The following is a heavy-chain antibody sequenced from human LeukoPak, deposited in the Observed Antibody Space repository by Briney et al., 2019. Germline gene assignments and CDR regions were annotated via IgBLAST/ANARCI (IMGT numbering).Heavy chain of an antibody. CDR2: IYYSGST. CDR1: GGSISSSSYY. CDR3: ARDAYYYGSGSYYPFDY. V-gene: IGHV4-39*07. D-gene: IGHD3-10*01. Sequence: PSETLSLTCTVSGGSISSSSYYWGWIRQPPGKGLEWIGSIYYSGSTYYNPSLKSRVTISVDTSKNQFSLKLSSVTAAGTAVYYCARDAYYYGSGSYYPFDYWGQGTLVTVSS. J-gene: IGHJ4*02.